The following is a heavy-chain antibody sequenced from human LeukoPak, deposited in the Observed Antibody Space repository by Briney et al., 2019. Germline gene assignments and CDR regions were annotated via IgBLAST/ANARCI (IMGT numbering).Heavy chain of an antibody. D-gene: IGHD6-19*01. CDR2: IYPGDSDT. Sequence: GESLKISCKGSGYSFTSYWIGWVRQMPGKGLECMGIIYPGDSDTRYSPSFQGQVTISADKSISTAYLQWSSLKASDTAMYYCARQESTIAVAGKQSPAFDYWGQGTLVTVSS. J-gene: IGHJ4*02. CDR1: GYSFTSYW. V-gene: IGHV5-51*01. CDR3: ARQESTIAVAGKQSPAFDY.